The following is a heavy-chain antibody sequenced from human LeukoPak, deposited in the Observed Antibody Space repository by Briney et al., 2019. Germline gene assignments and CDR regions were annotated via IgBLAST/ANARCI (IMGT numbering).Heavy chain of an antibody. J-gene: IGHJ6*04. D-gene: IGHD3-10*02. CDR2: ISGSSSTI. CDR3: AELGITMIGGV. Sequence: ESLRLSCSASGFSFSSNSLNWVRQAPGEGLEWVSYISGSSSTIYYADSVKGRFTISRDNAKNSLYLQMNSLRAEDTAVYYCAELGITMIGGVWGKGTTVTISS. CDR1: GFSFSSNS. V-gene: IGHV3-48*04.